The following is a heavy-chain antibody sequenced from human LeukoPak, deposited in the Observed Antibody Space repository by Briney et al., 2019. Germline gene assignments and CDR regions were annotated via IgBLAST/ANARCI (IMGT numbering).Heavy chain of an antibody. J-gene: IGHJ4*02. V-gene: IGHV3-21*01. Sequence: GSLRLSCAASGFTFSSYAMSWVRQAPGKGLEWVSSISSSSSYIYYADSVKGRFTISRDNAKNSLYLQMNSLRAEDTAVYYCARGGSGWYYFDYWGQGTLVTVSS. CDR3: ARGGSGWYYFDY. CDR2: ISSSSSYI. CDR1: GFTFSSYA. D-gene: IGHD6-19*01.